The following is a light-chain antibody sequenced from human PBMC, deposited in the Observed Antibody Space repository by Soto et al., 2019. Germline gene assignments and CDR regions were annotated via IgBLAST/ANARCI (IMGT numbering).Light chain of an antibody. CDR3: CSYTSGTSV. CDR1: STDVNGHNY. CDR2: EVT. V-gene: IGLV2-14*01. Sequence: QSVLTQPGSVSGSPGQSITISCTGTSTDVNGHNYVSWYQQHPGKAPKVIIYEVTNRPSGISHRFSGSKSGNTASLTISGLQAEDEADYYCCSYTSGTSVFGTGTKVTVL. J-gene: IGLJ1*01.